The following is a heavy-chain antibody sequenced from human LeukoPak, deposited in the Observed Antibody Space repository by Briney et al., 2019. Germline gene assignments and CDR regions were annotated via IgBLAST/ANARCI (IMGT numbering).Heavy chain of an antibody. Sequence: SETLSLTCTVSGGSISSYYWSWIRQPPGKGLEWIGYIYYSGSTNYNPSLKSRVTISVDTSKNQFFLKLSSVTAADTAVYYCARGGRTIFGVVHLDYWGRGTLVTVSS. V-gene: IGHV4-59*01. J-gene: IGHJ4*02. CDR1: GGSISSYY. D-gene: IGHD3-3*01. CDR3: ARGGRTIFGVVHLDY. CDR2: IYYSGST.